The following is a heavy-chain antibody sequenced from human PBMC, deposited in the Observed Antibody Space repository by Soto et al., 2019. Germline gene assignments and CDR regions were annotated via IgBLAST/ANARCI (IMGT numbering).Heavy chain of an antibody. CDR2: IIPLLYTP. Sequence: QVQLVQSGAEVKKPGSAVNVSCKAPGGTFSNYAVSWVRQAPGQGLEWMGGIIPLLYTPSYARKFEDRVTIIADESTSTAHIDRAGLRSDDTAVYYCAIGHSYGQFASWGQGTLVTVSS. CDR3: AIGHSYGQFAS. D-gene: IGHD5-18*01. CDR1: GGTFSNYA. V-gene: IGHV1-69*01. J-gene: IGHJ4*02.